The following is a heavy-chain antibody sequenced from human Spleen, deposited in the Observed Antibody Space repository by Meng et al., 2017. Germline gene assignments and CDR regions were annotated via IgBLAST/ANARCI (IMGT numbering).Heavy chain of an antibody. CDR2: MFHTGSS. D-gene: IGHD3-16*01. V-gene: IGHV4-4*02. J-gene: IGHJ4*02. CDR1: GGSISSRNW. CDR3: ALRFLNSFDN. Sequence: QVHLQESGPGLVKPSGTLFLTCAVSGGSISSRNWWTWVRQPPGKGLEWIGEMFHTGSSNYNPSLKSRVSISVDTSKNQFSLKLTSVTAADTAMYYCALRFLNSFDNWGQGALVTVSS.